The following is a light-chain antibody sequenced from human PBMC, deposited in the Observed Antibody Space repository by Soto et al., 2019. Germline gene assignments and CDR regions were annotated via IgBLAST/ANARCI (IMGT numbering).Light chain of an antibody. CDR2: DAS. CDR1: QTISTW. CDR3: HQYNSYSGGYT. V-gene: IGKV1-5*01. Sequence: DIQMTQSPSTLSGSVGDRVTITCRASQTISTWLAWYQQKPGKAPKLLIFDASSLESGVPSRFSGSGSETEFTLTISSLQPDDFATYYCHQYNSYSGGYTFGQGTKLEIK. J-gene: IGKJ2*01.